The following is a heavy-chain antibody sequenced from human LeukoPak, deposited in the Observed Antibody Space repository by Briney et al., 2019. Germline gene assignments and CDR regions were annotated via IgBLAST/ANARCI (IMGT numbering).Heavy chain of an antibody. Sequence: NPSQTLSLTCTVSGGSISSGGYYWSWIRQHPGKGLEWIGYIYYSGSTYYNPSLKSRVTISVDTSKNQFSLKLSSVTAADTAVYYCAGGEMATTTDYWGQGTLVTVSS. CDR1: GGSISSGGYY. CDR2: IYYSGST. D-gene: IGHD5-24*01. CDR3: AGGEMATTTDY. V-gene: IGHV4-31*03. J-gene: IGHJ4*02.